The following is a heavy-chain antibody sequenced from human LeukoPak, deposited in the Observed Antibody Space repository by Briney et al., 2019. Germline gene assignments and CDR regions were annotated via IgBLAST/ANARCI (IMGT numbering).Heavy chain of an antibody. Sequence: ASVKGSCKASGYTFTGYYMHWVLQAPGQGLEWMGWINPNSGGTNYAQKFQGRVTMTRDASISTAYMELSRLRSDDTAVYYCARDDVGGSYCFWGQGTLVTVSS. CDR3: ARDDVGGSYCF. CDR2: INPNSGGT. CDR1: GYTFTGYY. J-gene: IGHJ4*02. D-gene: IGHD1-26*01. V-gene: IGHV1-2*02.